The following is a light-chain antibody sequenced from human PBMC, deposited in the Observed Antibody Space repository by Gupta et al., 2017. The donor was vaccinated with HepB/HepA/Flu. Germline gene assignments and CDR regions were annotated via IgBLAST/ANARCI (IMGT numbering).Light chain of an antibody. CDR3: LQDYNYPRT. V-gene: IGKV1-6*01. J-gene: IGKJ1*01. CDR2: AAS. Sequence: ASQMTQSPSSLSASVGDRVTITCRARQGIRNDLGWYQQKPGKAPKLLIYAASSLPSGVPSRFSGSGSGTDFTLTISSLQPEDFATYYCLQDYNYPRTFGQGTKVEIK. CDR1: QGIRND.